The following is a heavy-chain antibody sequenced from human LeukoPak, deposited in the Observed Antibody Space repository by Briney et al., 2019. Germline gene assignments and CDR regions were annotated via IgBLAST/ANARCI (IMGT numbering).Heavy chain of an antibody. D-gene: IGHD6-13*01. Sequence: SETLSLTCTVSGGSISIYYWSWIRQPAGKGLEWIGRIYTSGTTHYNPSLKSRVTMSVDTSKNQFSLNLSSVTAADTAVYYCARFSSIAAAFDYWSLGTLVTVSS. CDR1: GGSISIYY. V-gene: IGHV4-4*07. CDR3: ARFSSIAAAFDY. CDR2: IYTSGTT. J-gene: IGHJ4*02.